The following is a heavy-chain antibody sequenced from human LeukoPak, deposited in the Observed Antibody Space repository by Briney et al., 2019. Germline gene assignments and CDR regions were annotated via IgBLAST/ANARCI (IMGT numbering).Heavy chain of an antibody. Sequence: SETLSLTCAVYGGSFRGYYWSWIRQPPGKGLEWIGEINHSGSTNYNPSLKSRVTISVDTSKNQFSLKLSSVTAADTAVYYCARGVPLVVVVAATRRWFDPWGQGTLVTVSS. CDR1: GGSFRGYY. D-gene: IGHD2-15*01. CDR3: ARGVPLVVVVAATRRWFDP. J-gene: IGHJ5*02. CDR2: INHSGST. V-gene: IGHV4-34*01.